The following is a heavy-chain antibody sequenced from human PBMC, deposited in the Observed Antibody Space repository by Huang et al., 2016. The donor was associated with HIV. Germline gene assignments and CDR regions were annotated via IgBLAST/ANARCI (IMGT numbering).Heavy chain of an antibody. Sequence: QVLLVQSGAEVRKPGSSVKVSCTACGGTFSSYAISWVRQAPGQGLEWMGGSSPIFGTANYTQTFQGRVTITVDESTNTGYMELTRLTSEDTAVYYCARTAYSYGFRQGYNWFDPWGQGTPVTVSS. D-gene: IGHD5-18*01. J-gene: IGHJ5*02. CDR1: GGTFSSYA. CDR2: SSPIFGTA. CDR3: ARTAYSYGFRQGYNWFDP. V-gene: IGHV1-69*13.